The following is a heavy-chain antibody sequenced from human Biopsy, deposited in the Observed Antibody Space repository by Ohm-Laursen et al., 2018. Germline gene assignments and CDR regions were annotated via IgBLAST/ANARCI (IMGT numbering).Heavy chain of an antibody. CDR2: INHSGRT. V-gene: IGHV4-34*01. J-gene: IGHJ6*02. Sequence: TLSLTCAVYGESLIGYYWSWIRQTPGKGLEWIGEINHSGRTNYNPSLKSRVTISVDTSKNQFSLKVRSVTAADTAVYYCVRGVDYYDPYHYYALDVWGQGTTVTVSS. CDR1: GESLIGYY. D-gene: IGHD3-22*01. CDR3: VRGVDYYDPYHYYALDV.